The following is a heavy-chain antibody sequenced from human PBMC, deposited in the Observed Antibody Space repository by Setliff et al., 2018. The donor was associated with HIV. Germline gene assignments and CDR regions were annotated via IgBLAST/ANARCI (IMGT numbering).Heavy chain of an antibody. D-gene: IGHD6-13*01. CDR3: ARDQVYWQQLLFDY. CDR2: INPYSGGT. CDR1: GYTFTDYY. Sequence: ASVKVSCKASGYTFTDYYMHWVRQAPRQGLEWMGWINPYSGGTNFAQKFQGRVTLTRDRSITTVYMELNSLRSDDTAVYYCARDQVYWQQLLFDYWGQGTLVTVSS. J-gene: IGHJ4*02. V-gene: IGHV1-2*02.